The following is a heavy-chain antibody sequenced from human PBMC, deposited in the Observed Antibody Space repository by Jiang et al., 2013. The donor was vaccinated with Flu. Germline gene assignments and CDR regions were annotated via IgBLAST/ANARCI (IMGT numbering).Heavy chain of an antibody. D-gene: IGHD5-12*01. V-gene: IGHV2-70*11. J-gene: IGHJ4*02. CDR2: IGWDDNK. CDR1: FSLSTGGMC. CDR3: ARMDTITVFDY. Sequence: FSLSTGGMCVSWIRQPPGKALEWLGRIGWDDNKYYNTSLKTRLTISKDTSKNQVVLTMTNMDPVDTATYYCARMDTITVFDYWGQGTLVTASS.